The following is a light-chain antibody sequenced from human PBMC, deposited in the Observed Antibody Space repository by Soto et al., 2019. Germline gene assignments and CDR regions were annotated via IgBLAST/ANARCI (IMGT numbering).Light chain of an antibody. CDR3: QQSYSTRWT. CDR2: ATS. V-gene: IGKV1-39*01. CDR1: QSISSY. Sequence: DIQMTQSPSSMSASVGYRVTITCGASQSISSYLNWYQQKPGKAPKLLIYATSSLQSGVPSRFSGSGSGTAFTLTISSLKTEDFATYYCQQSYSTRWTFGQGTKVDIK. J-gene: IGKJ1*01.